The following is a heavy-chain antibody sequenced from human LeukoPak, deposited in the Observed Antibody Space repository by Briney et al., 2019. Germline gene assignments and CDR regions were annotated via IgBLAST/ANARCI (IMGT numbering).Heavy chain of an antibody. V-gene: IGHV4-59*01. Sequence: SEPLSLTCTVSGGSISSYYWSWIRQPPGKGLEWIGYIYYSGSTNYNPSLKSRVTISVDTSKNQFSLKLSSVTAADTAVYYCARAPRAYYGGNSYIDYWGQGTLVTVSS. CDR3: ARAPRAYYGGNSYIDY. J-gene: IGHJ4*02. D-gene: IGHD4-23*01. CDR1: GGSISSYY. CDR2: IYYSGST.